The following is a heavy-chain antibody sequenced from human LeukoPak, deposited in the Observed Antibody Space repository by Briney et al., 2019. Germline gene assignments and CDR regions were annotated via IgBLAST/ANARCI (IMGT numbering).Heavy chain of an antibody. Sequence: SETLSLTCTVSGGSISSYYWSWIRQPPGKGLEWIGYIYYSGSTNYNPSLKSRVTISVDTSKNQFSLQLSSVTAADTAVYYCARDLGSAYGSGFNWFDPWGQGTLVTVSS. V-gene: IGHV4-59*12. CDR1: GGSISSYY. CDR3: ARDLGSAYGSGFNWFDP. CDR2: IYYSGST. D-gene: IGHD3-10*01. J-gene: IGHJ5*02.